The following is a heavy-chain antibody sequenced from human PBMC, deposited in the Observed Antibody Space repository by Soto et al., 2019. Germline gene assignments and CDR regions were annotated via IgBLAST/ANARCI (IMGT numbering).Heavy chain of an antibody. CDR1: GYTFSHYG. J-gene: IGHJ6*02. CDR3: ARGGQECSNSGCGYIYDGMDV. D-gene: IGHD1-26*01. CDR2: ISAYNGNR. V-gene: IGHV1-18*01. Sequence: SVNVSCKASGYTFSHYGIGWVRQAPGQGLEWMGWISAYNGNRHFAEGLRGRITMTTNTTTSTADMELRSLSSDDTAVYYCARGGQECSNSGCGYIYDGMDVWGQGTTVTV.